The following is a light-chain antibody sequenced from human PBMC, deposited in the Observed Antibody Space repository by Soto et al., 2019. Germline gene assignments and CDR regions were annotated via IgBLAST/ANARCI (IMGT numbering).Light chain of an antibody. CDR1: QSVSSY. Sequence: EIVLTQSPATLSLSPGERATLSCRASQSVSSYLAWYQQKPGQAHRPLIYDASNRATGIPARLSGSGSGTDFTLTISSLEPEDFAVYYCQQRSNWLYTFGQGTKLEIK. CDR2: DAS. J-gene: IGKJ2*01. CDR3: QQRSNWLYT. V-gene: IGKV3-11*01.